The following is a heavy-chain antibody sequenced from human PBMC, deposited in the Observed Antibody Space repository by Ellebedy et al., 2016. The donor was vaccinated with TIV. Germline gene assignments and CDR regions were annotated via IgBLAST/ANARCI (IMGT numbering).Heavy chain of an antibody. J-gene: IGHJ4*02. CDR2: IKQDGSEK. Sequence: GESLKISCAASGFIFNNYAMSWVRQTPGKGLEWVAYIKQDGSEKYYVDSVKGRFTISRDNAKNSLYLQMNSLRAEDTAVYYCARGRSFNWGQGTLVTVSS. CDR3: ARGRSFN. V-gene: IGHV3-7*03. CDR1: GFIFNNYA. D-gene: IGHD3-10*01.